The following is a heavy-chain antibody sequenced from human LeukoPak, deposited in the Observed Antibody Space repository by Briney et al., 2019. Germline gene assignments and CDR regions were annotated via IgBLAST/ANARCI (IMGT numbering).Heavy chain of an antibody. D-gene: IGHD3-22*01. J-gene: IGHJ3*02. CDR3: ARGLSQFDI. CDR2: FYHSGIT. Sequence: SETLSLTCTVSGYSISSGYFWGWIRQPPGKGLEWIGSFYHSGITYYNPSLKSRVTISVEMSKNQFSLKLSSVTAADTAVYYCARGLSQFDIWGQGTMVTVSS. V-gene: IGHV4-38-2*02. CDR1: GYSISSGYF.